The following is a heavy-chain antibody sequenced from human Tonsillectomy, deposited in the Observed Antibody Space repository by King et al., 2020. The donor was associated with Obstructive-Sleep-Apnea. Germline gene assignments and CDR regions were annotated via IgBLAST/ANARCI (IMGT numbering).Heavy chain of an antibody. Sequence: QLVQSGGGLVQPGGSLRLSCVASGFTFSTYSMNWVRQAPGKGLEWISHISSSSSTTYYADSVKGRFTISRDNAKNSLYLQMNSLRAEDMAVYYCVNNYDFWSGYYPYGMDVWGQGTTVTVSS. V-gene: IGHV3-48*04. CDR3: VNNYDFWSGYYPYGMDV. CDR2: ISSSSSTT. J-gene: IGHJ6*02. D-gene: IGHD3-3*01. CDR1: GFTFSTYS.